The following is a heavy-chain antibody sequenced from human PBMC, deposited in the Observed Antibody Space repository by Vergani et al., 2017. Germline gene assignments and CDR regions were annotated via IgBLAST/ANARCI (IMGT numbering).Heavy chain of an antibody. CDR3: ARGDVDTKGYYLPCDS. D-gene: IGHD2-15*01. J-gene: IGHJ4*02. V-gene: IGHV4-61*02. Sequence: QVHLQESGPGLVKPSETLSLFCSVSGASVSIGSQYWTWIRQPAGKGLEWIGHIFTGGSTDYNPSLRGRVTISLDKSKNEFSLKLTSVTAADTALYYCARGDVDTKGYYLPCDSWGPGTLVAVSS. CDR2: IFTGGST. CDR1: GASVSIGSQY.